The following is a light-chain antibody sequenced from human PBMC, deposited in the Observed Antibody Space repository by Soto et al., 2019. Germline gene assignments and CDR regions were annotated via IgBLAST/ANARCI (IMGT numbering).Light chain of an antibody. J-gene: IGKJ2*01. CDR2: GAS. CDR1: QSVNNN. CDR3: QQYNKWPPHT. Sequence: EIVMTQSPATLSVSPGERATLSCRASQSVNNNLAWYQQKPGQAPRLLIYGASTRATGVPARFSGSGSGTEFTLTISSLQSEDFAIYYCQQYNKWPPHTFGQGTKLEIK. V-gene: IGKV3-15*01.